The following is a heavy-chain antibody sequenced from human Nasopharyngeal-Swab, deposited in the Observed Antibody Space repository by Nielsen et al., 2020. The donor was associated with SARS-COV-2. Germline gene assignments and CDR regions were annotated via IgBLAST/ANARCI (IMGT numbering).Heavy chain of an antibody. D-gene: IGHD3-22*01. V-gene: IGHV1-46*01. CDR3: ARDSSAFNAFDI. Sequence: ASVKVSCKASGYTFTSYYMHWVRRAPGQGLEWMGIINPSGGSTSSAQKFQGRVTMTRDTSTSTVYMELSSLRSEDTAVYYCARDSSAFNAFDIWGQGTMVTVSS. CDR2: INPSGGST. J-gene: IGHJ3*02. CDR1: GYTFTSYY.